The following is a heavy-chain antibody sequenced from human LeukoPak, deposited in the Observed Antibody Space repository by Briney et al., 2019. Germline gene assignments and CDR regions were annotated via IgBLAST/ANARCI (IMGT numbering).Heavy chain of an antibody. D-gene: IGHD3-16*01. J-gene: IGHJ4*02. CDR3: ARQGGDSFDY. CDR2: IYNSGST. CDR1: GGSISSYT. Sequence: SETLSLTCTVSGGSISSYTWNWIRQPPEKGLEWIGYIYNSGSTNYNPSLKSRVTISVDTSKNQFSLKLSSVTAADTAVYYCARQGGDSFDYWGQSTLVTVSS. V-gene: IGHV4-59*08.